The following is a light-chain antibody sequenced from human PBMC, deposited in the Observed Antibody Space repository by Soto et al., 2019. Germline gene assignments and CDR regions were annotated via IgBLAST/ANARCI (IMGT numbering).Light chain of an antibody. CDR1: QSLTNNY. CDR2: AAS. Sequence: EIVLTQSPGTLSLSPGERATLSCRARQSLTNNYLAWYQQKPGQAPRLHIYAASSRATGIPDRFSGSGSETDVTLTISRLAPEDFAIYYCQQYGSSLPVTFGGGTNVEIK. J-gene: IGKJ4*01. CDR3: QQYGSSLPVT. V-gene: IGKV3-20*01.